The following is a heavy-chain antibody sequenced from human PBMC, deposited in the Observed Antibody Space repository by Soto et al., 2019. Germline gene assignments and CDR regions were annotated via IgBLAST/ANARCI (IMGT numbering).Heavy chain of an antibody. CDR1: GFIFSTYG. CDR2: ISYDGSNK. V-gene: IGHV3-30*03. J-gene: IGHJ4*02. Sequence: GGSLRLSCAASGFIFSTYGMQWVRQAPGTGLVWVALISYDGSNKYYADSVKGRFTISRDNPKNTLYLQMNSLRNEDAALYYCATAPDYTDDYWGQGTLVTVSS. CDR3: ATAPDYTDDY. D-gene: IGHD3-16*01.